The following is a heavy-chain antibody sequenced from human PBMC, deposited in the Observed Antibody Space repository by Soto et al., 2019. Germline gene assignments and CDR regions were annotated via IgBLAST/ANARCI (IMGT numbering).Heavy chain of an antibody. D-gene: IGHD3-10*01. CDR2: IIPIFGTA. CDR3: ALHYGSGSNYYYYGMDV. CDR1: GGTFSSYA. Sequence: QVQLVQSGAEVKKPGSSVKVSCKASGGTFSSYAISWVRQATGQGLEWMGGIIPIFGTADYAQKFQGRVTITADESTSTAYMELSSLRSEDTAVYYCALHYGSGSNYYYYGMDVWGQGTTVTVSS. V-gene: IGHV1-69*12. J-gene: IGHJ6*02.